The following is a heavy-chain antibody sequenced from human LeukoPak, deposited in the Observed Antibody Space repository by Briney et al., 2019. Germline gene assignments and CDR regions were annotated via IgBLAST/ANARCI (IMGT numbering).Heavy chain of an antibody. V-gene: IGHV3-21*01. Sequence: PGGSLRLSCAASGFTFSSYSMNWLRQAPGKGLEWVSSISSSSNYIYYADSVTGRFTISRDNAKNSLYLQMNSLRAEDTAVYYCARVSYYDSSGHWDYWGQGTLVTVSS. CDR3: ARVSYYDSSGHWDY. J-gene: IGHJ4*02. D-gene: IGHD3-22*01. CDR2: ISSSSNYI. CDR1: GFTFSSYS.